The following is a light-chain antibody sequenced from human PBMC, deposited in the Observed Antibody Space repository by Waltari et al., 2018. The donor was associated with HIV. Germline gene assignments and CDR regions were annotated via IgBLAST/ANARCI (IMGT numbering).Light chain of an antibody. CDR2: EGS. V-gene: IGLV2-23*01. CDR1: RSCLGVYHL. Sequence: QSALTPPASVSGSPGQSLPLPCPGTRSCLGVYHLVSCYPQHPGKAPKLMIYEGSKRPSGVSNRFSGSKSGNTASLTISGLQAEDEADYYCCSYAGSSTWVFGGGTKLTVL. CDR3: CSYAGSSTWV. J-gene: IGLJ3*02.